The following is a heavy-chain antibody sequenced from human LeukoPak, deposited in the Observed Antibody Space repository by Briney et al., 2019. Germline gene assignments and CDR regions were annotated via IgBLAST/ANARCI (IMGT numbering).Heavy chain of an antibody. Sequence: AASVKVSCKASGYTFTNYGISWVRQAPGQGLEWMGWISAYNGNTNYAHQLQGRVTMTTDASTRTAYMELRSLRSDDTAVYYCARDDPITIFGVAINPTGYYYMDVWGKGTTVTVSS. V-gene: IGHV1-18*01. CDR2: ISAYNGNT. CDR3: ARDDPITIFGVAINPTGYYYMDV. D-gene: IGHD3-3*01. CDR1: GYTFTNYG. J-gene: IGHJ6*03.